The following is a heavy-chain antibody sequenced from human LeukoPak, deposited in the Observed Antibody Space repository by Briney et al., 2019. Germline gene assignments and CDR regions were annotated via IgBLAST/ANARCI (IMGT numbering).Heavy chain of an antibody. V-gene: IGHV1-69*05. CDR3: ARGDLGDYYYYYYMDV. Sequence: GASVKVSCTASGGTFSSYAISWVRQAPGQGLEWMGGIIPIFGTANYAQKFQGRVTITTDESTSTAYMELSSLRSEDTAVYYCARGDLGDYYYYYYMDVWGKGTTVTVSS. D-gene: IGHD2-21*02. CDR2: IIPIFGTA. CDR1: GGTFSSYA. J-gene: IGHJ6*03.